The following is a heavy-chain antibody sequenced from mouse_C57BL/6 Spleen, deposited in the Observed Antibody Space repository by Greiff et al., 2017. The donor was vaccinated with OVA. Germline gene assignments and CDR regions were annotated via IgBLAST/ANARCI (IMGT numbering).Heavy chain of an antibody. Sequence: EVKLVESGPELVKPGASVKISCKASGYSFTGYYMHWVKQSHGNILDWIGYIYPYNGVSSYNQKFKGKATLTVDKSSSTAYMELRSLTSEDSAVYYCARRNSNGGYAMDYWGQGTSVTVSS. D-gene: IGHD2-5*01. V-gene: IGHV1-31*01. CDR2: IYPYNGVS. J-gene: IGHJ4*01. CDR3: ARRNSNGGYAMDY. CDR1: GYSFTGYY.